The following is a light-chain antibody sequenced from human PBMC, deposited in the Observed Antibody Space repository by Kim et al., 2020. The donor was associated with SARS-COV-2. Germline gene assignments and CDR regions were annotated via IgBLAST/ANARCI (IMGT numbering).Light chain of an antibody. CDR2: DVT. CDR3: SSYRSSGYV. CDR1: SSDVGGYNY. Sequence: PGQSITISCTGPSSDVGGYNYVSWYQQYPGKAPKLMLYDVTKRPSGVSNRFSGSKSGNTASLTISGLQAEDEADYYCSSYRSSGYVFGTGTKVTVL. V-gene: IGLV2-14*03. J-gene: IGLJ1*01.